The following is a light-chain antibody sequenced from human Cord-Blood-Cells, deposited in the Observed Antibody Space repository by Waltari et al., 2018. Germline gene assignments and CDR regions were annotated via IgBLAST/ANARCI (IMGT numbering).Light chain of an antibody. Sequence: DIQMTQSPSSLSASVGERVTITCRASQSISSYLNWYQQKPGKAPKLLIYAASSLQSGVPSRFSGSGSETDFTLTISSLQPEDFATYYCQQSYSTPLTFGGGTKVEIK. CDR3: QQSYSTPLT. J-gene: IGKJ4*01. CDR1: QSISSY. V-gene: IGKV1-39*01. CDR2: AAS.